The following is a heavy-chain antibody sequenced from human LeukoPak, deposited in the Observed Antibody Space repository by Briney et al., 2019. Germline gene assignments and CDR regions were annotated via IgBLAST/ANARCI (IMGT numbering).Heavy chain of an antibody. CDR2: ISGYNGNT. CDR1: GYIFTNFG. Sequence: AASVTVSCKASGYIFTNFGISWVRQARGQGLEWMGWISGYNGNTKYVQKFQGRVTMTRDMSTTTDYMELSSLRSDDTAVYYCARDNSVGDVAWWFDPWGQGTLVTVSS. D-gene: IGHD1-26*01. CDR3: ARDNSVGDVAWWFDP. J-gene: IGHJ5*02. V-gene: IGHV1-18*01.